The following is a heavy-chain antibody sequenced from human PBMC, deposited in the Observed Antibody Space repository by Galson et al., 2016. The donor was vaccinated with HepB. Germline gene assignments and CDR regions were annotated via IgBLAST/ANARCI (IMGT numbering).Heavy chain of an antibody. Sequence: SLRLSCAASGFTFSNAWMSWVRQAPGKGLEWVSAIGGGGGSPSYADSVKGRFTISRDNSKNTLYLEMNSLRAEDTAVYYCARDGRRGYDMDVWGQGTTVTVSS. CDR2: IGGGGGSP. CDR1: GFTFSNAW. CDR3: ARDGRRGYDMDV. V-gene: IGHV3-23*01. J-gene: IGHJ6*02.